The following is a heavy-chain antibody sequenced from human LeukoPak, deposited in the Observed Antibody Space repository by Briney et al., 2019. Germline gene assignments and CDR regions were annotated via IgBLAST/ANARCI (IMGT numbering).Heavy chain of an antibody. D-gene: IGHD3-3*01. CDR1: GYTFTGYY. CDR2: INPNSGGT. CDR3: ARKLRFLETHYYYYYMDV. V-gene: IGHV1-2*04. J-gene: IGHJ6*03. Sequence: ASVKVSCKASGYTFTGYYMHWVRQAPGQGLEWMGWINPNSGGTNYAQKFQGWVTMTRGTSTSTAYMELRSLRSDDTAVYYCARKLRFLETHYYYYYMDVWGKGTTVTVSS.